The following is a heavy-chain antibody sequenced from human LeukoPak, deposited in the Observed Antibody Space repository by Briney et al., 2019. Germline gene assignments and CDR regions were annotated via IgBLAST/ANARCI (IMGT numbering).Heavy chain of an antibody. V-gene: IGHV3-23*01. CDR3: AKEGPLDIVATIGIDY. J-gene: IGHJ4*02. CDR1: GFTFSSYA. Sequence: AGGSLRLSCAASGFTFSSYAMSWVRQAPGKGLEWVSAISGSGGSTYYADSVKGRFTISRDNSKNTLYLQMNSLRAEDTAVYYCAKEGPLDIVATIGIDYWGQGTLVTVSS. CDR2: ISGSGGST. D-gene: IGHD5-12*01.